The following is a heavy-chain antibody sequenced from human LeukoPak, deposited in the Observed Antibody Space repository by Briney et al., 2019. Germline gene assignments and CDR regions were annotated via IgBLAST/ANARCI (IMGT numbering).Heavy chain of an antibody. J-gene: IGHJ4*02. V-gene: IGHV4-61*05. CDR2: ISGST. Sequence: SETLSLTCTVSGDSIGTKSYYWSWIRQPPGKGLEWIGYISGSTNYNPSLKSRVTISVDTSKNQFSLKLSSVAAADTAVYYCARSEYPWYFDYWGQGTLVTVSS. CDR1: GDSIGTKSYY. CDR3: ARSEYPWYFDY. D-gene: IGHD2-2*02.